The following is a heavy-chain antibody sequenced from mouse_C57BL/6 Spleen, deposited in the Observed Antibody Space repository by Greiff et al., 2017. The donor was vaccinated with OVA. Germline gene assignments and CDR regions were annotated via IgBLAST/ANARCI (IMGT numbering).Heavy chain of an antibody. CDR1: GFTFSDYG. D-gene: IGHD2-5*01. CDR3: ARTNSNSYYAMDY. V-gene: IGHV5-17*01. Sequence: EVKLQESGGGLVKPGGSLKLSCAASGFTFSDYGMHWVRQAPEKGLEWVAYISSGSSTIYYADTVKGRFTISRDNAKNTLFLQMTSLRSEDTAMYYCARTNSNSYYAMDYWGQGTSVTVSS. J-gene: IGHJ4*01. CDR2: ISSGSSTI.